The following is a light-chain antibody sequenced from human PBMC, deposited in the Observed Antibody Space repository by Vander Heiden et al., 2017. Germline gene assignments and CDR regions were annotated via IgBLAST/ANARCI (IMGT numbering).Light chain of an antibody. CDR1: SSDVGGYND. CDR2: EVT. Sequence: QSALTQPPSASGSPGPSVTISCPGTSSDVGGYNDVSWYQQYPGKAPKIMIYEVTKRPAGVPERFSGSKSGNTASLTVSGLQAEEEADYYCSSYSGTNNLGVFGGGTKLTVL. V-gene: IGLV2-8*01. CDR3: SSYSGTNNLGV. J-gene: IGLJ3*02.